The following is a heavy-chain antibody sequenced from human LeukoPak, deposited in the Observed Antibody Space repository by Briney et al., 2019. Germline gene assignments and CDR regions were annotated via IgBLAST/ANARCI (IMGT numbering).Heavy chain of an antibody. Sequence: GGSLRLSCAASGFTFSSYAMHWVRQAPGKGLEWVAVISYDGSNKYYSDSVKGRFTISRDNSKNALYLQMNSLRAEDTAVYYCARASMVSYYYSYMDVWGKGTTVTVSS. J-gene: IGHJ6*03. CDR3: ARASMVSYYYSYMDV. CDR1: GFTFSSYA. CDR2: ISYDGSNK. D-gene: IGHD3-10*01. V-gene: IGHV3-30*04.